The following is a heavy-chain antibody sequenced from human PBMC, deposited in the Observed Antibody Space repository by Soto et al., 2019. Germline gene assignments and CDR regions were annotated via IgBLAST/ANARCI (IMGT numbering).Heavy chain of an antibody. J-gene: IGHJ6*02. CDR1: GFTFSDYY. V-gene: IGHV3-23*01. CDR2: LDGAGGST. Sequence: GGSLRLSCAASGFTFSDYYMSWIRQAPGRGLEWVASLDGAGGSTYYADSVRGRFTISRDNSQNTLFLQMKRLTVDDTAIYYCTAPRDEYGSGVSWFTYGMDIWGQGTTVTVSS. CDR3: TAPRDEYGSGVSWFTYGMDI. D-gene: IGHD3-10*01.